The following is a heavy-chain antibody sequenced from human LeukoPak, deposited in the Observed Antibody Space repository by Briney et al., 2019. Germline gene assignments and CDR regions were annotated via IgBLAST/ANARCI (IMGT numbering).Heavy chain of an antibody. Sequence: TGGSLRLSCAASGFTFSSYDMKWVRQAPGKGLEWVSYISNSGGTIYYADSVKGRFTISRDNAKNSLYLQMNSLRAEDTAVYYCARVNIRGYSYGFDYWGQGTLVTVSS. CDR3: ARVNIRGYSYGFDY. J-gene: IGHJ4*02. D-gene: IGHD5-18*01. V-gene: IGHV3-48*03. CDR2: ISNSGGTI. CDR1: GFTFSSYD.